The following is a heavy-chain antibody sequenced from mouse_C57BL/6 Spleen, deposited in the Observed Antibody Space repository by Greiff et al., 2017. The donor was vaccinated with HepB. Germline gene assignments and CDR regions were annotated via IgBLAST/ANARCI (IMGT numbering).Heavy chain of an antibody. CDR3: ARLYGSSHWYFDV. CDR1: GFTFSDYG. Sequence: EVQRVESGGGLVKPGGSLKLSCAASGFTFSDYGMHWVRQAPEKGLEWVAYISSGSSTIYYADTVKGRFTISRDNAKNTLFLQMTSLRSEDTAMFYCARLYGSSHWYFDVWGTRTTVTVSS. CDR2: ISSGSSTI. J-gene: IGHJ1*03. D-gene: IGHD1-1*01. V-gene: IGHV5-17*01.